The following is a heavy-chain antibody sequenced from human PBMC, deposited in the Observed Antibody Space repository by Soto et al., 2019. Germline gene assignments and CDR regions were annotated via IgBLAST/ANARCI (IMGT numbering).Heavy chain of an antibody. J-gene: IGHJ4*02. CDR3: ASCLGGGSCYS. Sequence: LVKVSCKASGYTFTYRYLHWVRQAPGQALEWMGWITPFNGNTNYAQKFQDRVTITRDRSMSTAYMELSSLRSEDTAMYYCASCLGGGSCYSWGQGTLVTVSS. CDR2: ITPFNGNT. D-gene: IGHD2-15*01. V-gene: IGHV1-45*02. CDR1: GYTFTYRY.